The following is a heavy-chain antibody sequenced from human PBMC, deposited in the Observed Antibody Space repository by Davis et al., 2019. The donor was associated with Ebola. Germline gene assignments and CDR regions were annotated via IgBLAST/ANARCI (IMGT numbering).Heavy chain of an antibody. CDR2: INPSGST. CDR1: GGSFRDYY. V-gene: IGHV4-34*01. D-gene: IGHD6-6*01. J-gene: IGHJ4*02. CDR3: ARSSRVDS. Sequence: GSLRLSCAVYGGSFRDYYWSWIRQPPGKGLEWIGEINPSGSTNYNPSLKSRVTISVDTSKNQFSLQLSSVTAADTAVYYCARSSRVDSWGQGTLVTVSS.